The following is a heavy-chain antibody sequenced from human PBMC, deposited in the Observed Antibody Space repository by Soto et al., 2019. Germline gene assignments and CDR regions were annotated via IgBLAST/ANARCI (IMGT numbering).Heavy chain of an antibody. J-gene: IGHJ4*02. CDR3: TADVADYGGNSGVGY. CDR1: GFIFGDAW. D-gene: IGHD4-17*01. Sequence: EVQLVESGGGLVKPGGPLRVSCVASGFIFGDAWMNWVRQAPGKGLEWVGRINNKAYGGTTDYAAPVKGRFTISRDDSKNTLYQQMNSLKTEDTAVYYCTADVADYGGNSGVGYWGQGTLVTVSS. V-gene: IGHV3-15*07. CDR2: INNKAYGGTT.